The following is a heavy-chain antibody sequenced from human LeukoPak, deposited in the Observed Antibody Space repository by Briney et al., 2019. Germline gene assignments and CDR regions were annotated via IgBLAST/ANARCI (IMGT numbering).Heavy chain of an antibody. Sequence: ASVNVSCKASGYTFTGYFMHWVRQAPGQGLEWMGWINPNSGGTNFAQTFQGRVTIARDTSIRTAYTELSRLRSDATALYYCSRGGSPIYYYYMDVWGKGTTVTMSS. J-gene: IGHJ6*03. CDR1: GYTFTGYF. V-gene: IGHV1-2*02. CDR2: INPNSGGT. CDR3: SRGGSPIYYYYMDV. D-gene: IGHD2-15*01.